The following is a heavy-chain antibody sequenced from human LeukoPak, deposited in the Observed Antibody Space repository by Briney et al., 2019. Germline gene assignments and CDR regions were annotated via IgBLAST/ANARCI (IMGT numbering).Heavy chain of an antibody. J-gene: IGHJ4*02. CDR2: ISGSSSYT. CDR3: ARYYDSSGYYLFDY. Sequence: GGSLRLSCAASGVTFSDYYMSWIRQAPGKGLEWVSYISGSSSYTNYADSVKGRFTISRDNAKSSLYLQMNSLRAEDTALYYWARYYDSSGYYLFDYWGQGTLVTVSS. D-gene: IGHD3-22*01. CDR1: GVTFSDYY. V-gene: IGHV3-11*03.